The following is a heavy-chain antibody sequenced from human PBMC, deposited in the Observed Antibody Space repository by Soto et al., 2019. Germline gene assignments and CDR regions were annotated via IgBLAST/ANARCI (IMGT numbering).Heavy chain of an antibody. CDR3: ARVSTDYYDSSGYYLPDY. Sequence: QVQLVQSGAEVKKPGASVKVSCKASGYTFTSYGISWVRQAPGQGLEWMGWISAYNGNTNYAQKLQGRVTMTTDTSTSTAYMELRSLRSDDTAVYYCARVSTDYYDSSGYYLPDYWGQGTLVTVSS. V-gene: IGHV1-18*01. J-gene: IGHJ4*02. CDR2: ISAYNGNT. D-gene: IGHD3-22*01. CDR1: GYTFTSYG.